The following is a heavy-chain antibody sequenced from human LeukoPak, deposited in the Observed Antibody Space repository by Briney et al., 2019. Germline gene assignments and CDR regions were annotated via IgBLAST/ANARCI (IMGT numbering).Heavy chain of an antibody. CDR3: ARSTVTLGYFDL. V-gene: IGHV1-69*13. Sequence: ASVKVSCKASGYTFTSYGISWVRQAPGQGLEWMGGIIPIFGTANYAQKLQGRVTITADESTSTAYMELSSLRSEDTAVYYCARSTVTLGYFDLWGRGTLVTVSS. J-gene: IGHJ2*01. D-gene: IGHD4-17*01. CDR1: GYTFTSYG. CDR2: IIPIFGTA.